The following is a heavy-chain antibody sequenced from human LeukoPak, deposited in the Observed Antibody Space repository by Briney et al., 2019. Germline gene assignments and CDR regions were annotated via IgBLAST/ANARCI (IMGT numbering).Heavy chain of an antibody. V-gene: IGHV1-69*13. CDR2: IIPIFGTA. CDR3: ARAELRRSWLVLRVEVDGYFDH. CDR1: GGTFSSYA. D-gene: IGHD6-19*01. J-gene: IGHJ4*02. Sequence: SVKVSCKASGGTFSSYAISWVRQAPGQGLEWMGGIIPIFGTANYAQKFQGRVTITADECTSTAYMELSSLRSEDTAVYYCARAELRRSWLVLRVEVDGYFDHWGQGTLVTVSS.